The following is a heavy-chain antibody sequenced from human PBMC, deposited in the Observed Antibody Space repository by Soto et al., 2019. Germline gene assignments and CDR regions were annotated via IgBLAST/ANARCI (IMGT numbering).Heavy chain of an antibody. CDR1: GYTFTGYY. J-gene: IGHJ4*02. V-gene: IGHV1-2*04. CDR2: INPNSGGT. D-gene: IGHD5-12*01. CDR3: ATACRDGYNCLDY. Sequence: QVQLVQSGAEVKKPGASVKVSCKASGYTFTGYYIHWVRQAPGQGLEWMGWINPNSGGTNYAQKFQGWVTMTRDKSISTAYMELSRLTSDDTAVYYCATACRDGYNCLDYWGQGTLVTVSS.